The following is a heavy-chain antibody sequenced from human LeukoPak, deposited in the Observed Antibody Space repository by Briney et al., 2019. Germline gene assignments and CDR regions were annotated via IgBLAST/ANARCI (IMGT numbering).Heavy chain of an antibody. Sequence: SDTLSLICTVSGRSISGHHGNWVRQPPGKGLEWIGNIYYSGNTNYNPSLKSRVTISVDTSKNQFSLKLSSVTAADTAVYYCARRNDFDIWGQGTMVTVSS. CDR1: GRSISGHH. CDR3: ARRNDFDI. V-gene: IGHV4-59*08. CDR2: IYYSGNT. J-gene: IGHJ3*02.